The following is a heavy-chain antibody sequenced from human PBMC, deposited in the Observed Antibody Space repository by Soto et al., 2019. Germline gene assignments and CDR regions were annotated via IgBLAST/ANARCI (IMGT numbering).Heavy chain of an antibody. D-gene: IGHD6-19*01. V-gene: IGHV3-23*01. J-gene: IGHJ4*02. CDR2: IAISGITT. CDR3: AKRFAPSGSGWDS. CDR1: GFPFSSYA. Sequence: ESGGALVQPGESLRLSCAASGFPFSSYAMTWVRQAPGKGLEWVSTIAISGITTFYADSVRGRFTISRDNPGNTLYLQMNNRGVEDTGIYYCAKRFAPSGSGWDSWGQGTLVTVSS.